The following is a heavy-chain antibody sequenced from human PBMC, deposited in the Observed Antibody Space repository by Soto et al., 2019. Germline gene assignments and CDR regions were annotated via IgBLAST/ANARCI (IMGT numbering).Heavy chain of an antibody. CDR2: MSGTSDDT. CDR3: AREDGGRPFDY. J-gene: IGHJ4*02. Sequence: EVHLLESGGGLVQPGGSLRLSCAASGFMFSAYAMHWVRQAPGQGLEWVSSMSGTSDDTYYADSVKGRFTVSRDSSKYTLYLQLNSLRAEDTALYFCAREDGGRPFDYWGQGTLVIVSS. D-gene: IGHD1-26*01. V-gene: IGHV3-23*01. CDR1: GFMFSAYA.